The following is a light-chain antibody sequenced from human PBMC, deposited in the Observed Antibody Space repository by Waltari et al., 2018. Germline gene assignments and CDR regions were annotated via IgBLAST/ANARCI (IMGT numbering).Light chain of an antibody. CDR2: YDS. Sequence: SYVLTQAPSVSVAPGKTATLTCGGNDIGRTNVHWYQQKPGQAPIVVIYYDSDRPSGIPERFSGSNAENTATQTISRVEAGDEADYVCQVWDPNSDHLVVFGGGTKLTVL. J-gene: IGLJ2*01. CDR1: DIGRTN. V-gene: IGLV3-21*04. CDR3: QVWDPNSDHLVV.